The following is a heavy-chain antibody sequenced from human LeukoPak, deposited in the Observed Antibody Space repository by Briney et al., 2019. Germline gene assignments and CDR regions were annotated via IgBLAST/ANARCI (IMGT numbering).Heavy chain of an antibody. Sequence: GGSLRLSCEASGFTVSSNYMSWVRQAPGKGLEWVSVIYSGGTTYYADSVKGRFTISRDNSKNTLYLQMNSLRAEDTAVYYCAGWPSSSWYKVAAFGIWGQGTMVTVSS. V-gene: IGHV3-53*01. CDR1: GFTVSSNY. CDR3: AGWPSSSWYKVAAFGI. D-gene: IGHD6-13*01. J-gene: IGHJ3*02. CDR2: IYSGGTT.